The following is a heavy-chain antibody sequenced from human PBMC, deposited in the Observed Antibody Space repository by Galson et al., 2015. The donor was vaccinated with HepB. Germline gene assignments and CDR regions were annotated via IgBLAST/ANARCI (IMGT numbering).Heavy chain of an antibody. V-gene: IGHV3-23*01. J-gene: IGHJ4*02. CDR2: ISGSGGSTT. Sequence: SLRLSCAASGFSISGYAMTWVRQVPGEGLEWVSVISGSGGSTTYYADSVKGRFTISRDTSKNTLYLQMNSLRAEDTAVYYCAKVFAKVPTRSYIDYWGQGTLVTVSS. D-gene: IGHD5-12*01. CDR1: GFSISGYA. CDR3: AKVFAKVPTRSYIDY.